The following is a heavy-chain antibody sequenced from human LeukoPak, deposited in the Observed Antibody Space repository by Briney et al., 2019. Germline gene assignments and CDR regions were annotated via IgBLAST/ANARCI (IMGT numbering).Heavy chain of an antibody. CDR3: ARAVAGTYYGMDV. CDR1: GGSISSYY. Sequence: KPSETLSLTCTVSGGSISSYYWSWIRQPPGKGLEWIGYIYYSGSTNYNPSLKSRVTISVDTSKNQFSLKLSSVTAADTAVYYCARAVAGTYYGMDVWGQGTTVTVSS. J-gene: IGHJ6*02. CDR2: IYYSGST. V-gene: IGHV4-59*01. D-gene: IGHD6-19*01.